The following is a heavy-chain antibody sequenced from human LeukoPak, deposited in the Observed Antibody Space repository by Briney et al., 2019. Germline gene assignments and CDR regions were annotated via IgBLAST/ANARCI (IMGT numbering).Heavy chain of an antibody. Sequence: LAGRSLRLSCAASGFTFSSYGMHWVRQAPGKGLEWVAVISYDGSNKYYADSVKGRFTISRDNARNSLYLQMNGLRAEDTAVYFCAREPTYGDPAYWGQGTLVTVSS. CDR2: ISYDGSNK. D-gene: IGHD4-17*01. V-gene: IGHV3-30*03. J-gene: IGHJ4*02. CDR1: GFTFSSYG. CDR3: AREPTYGDPAY.